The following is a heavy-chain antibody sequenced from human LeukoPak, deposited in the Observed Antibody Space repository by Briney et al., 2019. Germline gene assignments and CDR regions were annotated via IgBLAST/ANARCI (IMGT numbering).Heavy chain of an antibody. J-gene: IGHJ4*02. CDR3: ARQGGIAAAGSIDY. CDR2: IYHSGST. CDR1: GYSISSGYY. Sequence: SGTLSLTCAVSGYSISSGYYWGWIRQPPGKGLEWIGSIYHSGSTYYNPSLKSRVTISVDTSKNQFSLKLSSVTAADTAVYYCARQGGIAAAGSIDYWGQGTLVTVSS. V-gene: IGHV4-38-2*01. D-gene: IGHD6-13*01.